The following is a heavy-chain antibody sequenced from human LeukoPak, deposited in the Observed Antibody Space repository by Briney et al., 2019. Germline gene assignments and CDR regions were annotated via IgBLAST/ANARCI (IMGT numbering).Heavy chain of an antibody. CDR2: IYYGGST. CDR3: AREGNYYDSSGYYYY. V-gene: IGHV4-59*01. Sequence: SETLSLTCTVSGGSISSYYWSWIRQPPGKGLEWIGYIYYGGSTNYNPSLKSRVTISVDTSKNQFSLKLSSVTAADTAVYYCAREGNYYDSSGYYYYWGQGTLVTISS. J-gene: IGHJ4*02. CDR1: GGSISSYY. D-gene: IGHD3-22*01.